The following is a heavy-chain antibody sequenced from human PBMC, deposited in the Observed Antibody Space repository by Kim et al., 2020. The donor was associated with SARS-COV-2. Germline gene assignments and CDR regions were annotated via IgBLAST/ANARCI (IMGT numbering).Heavy chain of an antibody. Sequence: GGSLRLSCAASGFTFSSYSMNWVRQAPGKGLEWVSYISSSSSTIYYADSVKGRFTISRDNAKNSLYLQMNSLRDEDTAVYYCARVRGWGYCSSTSCYKYYYYGMDVWGQGTTVTVSS. J-gene: IGHJ6*02. V-gene: IGHV3-48*02. CDR3: ARVRGWGYCSSTSCYKYYYYGMDV. D-gene: IGHD2-2*02. CDR2: ISSSSSTI. CDR1: GFTFSSYS.